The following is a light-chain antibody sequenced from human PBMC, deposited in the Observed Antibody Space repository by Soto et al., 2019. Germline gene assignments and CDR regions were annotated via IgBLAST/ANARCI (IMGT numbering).Light chain of an antibody. CDR2: DAS. J-gene: IGKJ4*01. CDR1: QSVRSY. V-gene: IGKV3-11*01. Sequence: EIVLTQSPATLSLSPGERATLSCRASQSVRSYLAWYQQKPGQAPRVLIYDASNRATGIPARFSGSGSGTDFTLTISSLEPEDFAVYYCKQRTNWPTFGGGTKVDIK. CDR3: KQRTNWPT.